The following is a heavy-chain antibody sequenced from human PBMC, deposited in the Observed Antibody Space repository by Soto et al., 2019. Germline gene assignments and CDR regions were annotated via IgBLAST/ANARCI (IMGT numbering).Heavy chain of an antibody. CDR2: ISGSGGST. Sequence: GGSLRLSCAASGFTFSSYAMSWVRQAPGKGLEWVSAISGSGGSTYYADSVKGRFTISRDNSKNTLYLQMNSLRAEDTAVYYCAKDRGRELALQGSGMDVWGKGTTVTVSS. CDR1: GFTFSSYA. J-gene: IGHJ6*03. CDR3: AKDRGRELALQGSGMDV. D-gene: IGHD1-26*01. V-gene: IGHV3-23*01.